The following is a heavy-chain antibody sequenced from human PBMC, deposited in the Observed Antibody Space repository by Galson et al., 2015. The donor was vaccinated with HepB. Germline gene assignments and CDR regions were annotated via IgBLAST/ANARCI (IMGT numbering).Heavy chain of an antibody. D-gene: IGHD6-13*01. V-gene: IGHV1-69*13. Sequence: SVKVSCKASGGTFSSYAISWVRQAPGQGLEWMGGIIPIFGTANYAQKFQGRVTITADESTSTAYMELSSLRSEDTAVYYCARLAAAGMSPPGFDYWGQGTLVTVSS. CDR3: ARLAAAGMSPPGFDY. J-gene: IGHJ4*02. CDR2: IIPIFGTA. CDR1: GGTFSSYA.